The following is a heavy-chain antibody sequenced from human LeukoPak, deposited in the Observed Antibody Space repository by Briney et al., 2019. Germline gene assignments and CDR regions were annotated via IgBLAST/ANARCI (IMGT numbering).Heavy chain of an antibody. J-gene: IGHJ4*02. V-gene: IGHV3-23*01. CDR2: ISGSGDNT. CDR3: AKGSYYDSSGSFYFDY. CDR1: GFTFSSYA. D-gene: IGHD3-22*01. Sequence: GGSLRLSCAASGFTFSSYAMSWVRQAPGKGLEWVSGISGSGDNTYCADSVKGRFTISRDNSKNTLYVQVNSLGTEDTAAYYCAKGSYYDSSGSFYFDYWGQGTLVTVSS.